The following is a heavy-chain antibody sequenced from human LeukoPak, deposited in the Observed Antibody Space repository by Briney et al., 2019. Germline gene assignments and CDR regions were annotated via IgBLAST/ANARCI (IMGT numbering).Heavy chain of an antibody. Sequence: GGSLRLSCAASGFTFSDYGIHWVRQAPGKGLEWVAVISHDGSNKYYADSVRGRFTISRDNSKNTLYLQMNSLRVEDTAIYYCAISLRDGHNVPPYWGQGTLVTVSS. D-gene: IGHD5-24*01. J-gene: IGHJ4*02. V-gene: IGHV3-30*03. CDR2: ISHDGSNK. CDR3: AISLRDGHNVPPY. CDR1: GFTFSDYG.